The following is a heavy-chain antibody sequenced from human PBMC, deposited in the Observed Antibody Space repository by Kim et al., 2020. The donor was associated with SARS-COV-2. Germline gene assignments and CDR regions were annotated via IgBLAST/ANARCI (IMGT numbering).Heavy chain of an antibody. CDR3: ASPMDIVVVPAAIGY. CDR2: ISYDGSNK. V-gene: IGHV3-30-3*01. CDR1: GFTFSSYA. Sequence: GGSLRLSCAASGFTFSSYAMHWVRQAPGKGLEWVAVISYDGSNKYYADSVKGRFTISRDNSKNTLYLQMNSLRAEDTAVYYCASPMDIVVVPAAIGYWGQGTLVTVSS. D-gene: IGHD2-2*02. J-gene: IGHJ4*02.